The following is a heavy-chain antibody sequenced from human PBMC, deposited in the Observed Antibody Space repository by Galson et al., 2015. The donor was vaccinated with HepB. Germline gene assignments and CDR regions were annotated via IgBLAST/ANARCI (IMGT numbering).Heavy chain of an antibody. Sequence: SVKVSCKASGYTFTSNDINWVRQATGQGLEWMGWMNPNSGNTGHAQKFRGRVTMTKSTAMSTAYMELSSLRPEDTAVYYCARSHPYYSGSSGFNGLDIWGQGTMVTVSS. CDR3: ARSHPYYSGSSGFNGLDI. V-gene: IGHV1-8*01. CDR2: MNPNSGNT. D-gene: IGHD3-22*01. J-gene: IGHJ3*02. CDR1: GYTFTSND.